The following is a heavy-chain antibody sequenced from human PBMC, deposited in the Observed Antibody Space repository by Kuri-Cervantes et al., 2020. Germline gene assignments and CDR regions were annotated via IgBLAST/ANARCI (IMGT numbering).Heavy chain of an antibody. CDR2: INSDGSST. CDR1: GFTFSSYW. J-gene: IGHJ4*02. V-gene: IGHV3-74*01. Sequence: GGSLRLSCAASGFTFSSYWMHWVRQAPGKGLVWVSRINSDGSSTSYADSVKGRFTISRDDAKSSLFLQMNNLKVEDTAMYYCARGQTGGRDYWGQGTLVTVSS. D-gene: IGHD7-27*01. CDR3: ARGQTGGRDY.